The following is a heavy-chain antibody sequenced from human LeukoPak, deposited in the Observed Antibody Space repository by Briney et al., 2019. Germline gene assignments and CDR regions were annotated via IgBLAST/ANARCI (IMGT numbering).Heavy chain of an antibody. D-gene: IGHD2-21*01. CDR3: ARYVEPYHISPHSFDI. Sequence: SETLSLTCTLSGGSINSNTYFWNWIRQPAGERLEWIERIYASGGTDYNPSLRSRLSMSINRSSNQISLTLRSVTAADTAVYYCARYVEPYHISPHSFDIWGQGTVVTVSS. CDR1: GGSINSNTYF. CDR2: IYASGGT. J-gene: IGHJ3*02. V-gene: IGHV4-61*02.